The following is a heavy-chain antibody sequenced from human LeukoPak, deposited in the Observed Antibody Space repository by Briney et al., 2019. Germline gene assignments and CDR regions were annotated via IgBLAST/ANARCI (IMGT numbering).Heavy chain of an antibody. J-gene: IGHJ6*03. V-gene: IGHV1-2*02. Sequence: GASVKVSCKASGYTFTSYGISWVRQAPGQGLEWMGWINPNSGGTNYAQKFQGRVTMTRDTSISTAYMELSRLRSDDTAVYYCARAHCSSTSCYADYYYYMDVWGKGTTVTISS. CDR1: GYTFTSYG. CDR2: INPNSGGT. D-gene: IGHD2-2*01. CDR3: ARAHCSSTSCYADYYYYMDV.